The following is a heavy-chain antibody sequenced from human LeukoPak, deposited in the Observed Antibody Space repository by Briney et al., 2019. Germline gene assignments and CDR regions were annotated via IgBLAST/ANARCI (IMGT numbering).Heavy chain of an antibody. CDR2: VNTDGSDT. CDR3: ARGKLAVQDY. V-gene: IGHV3-74*01. J-gene: IGHJ4*02. D-gene: IGHD3-3*02. Sequence: RPGGSLRLSCAASGFTFSSYWMHWVRQAPGKGLVWVSRVNTDGSDTDYADSVKGRFTISRDNAKNTLYLQMNSLRAEDTAVYYCARGKLAVQDYWGQGTLVTVSS. CDR1: GFTFSSYW.